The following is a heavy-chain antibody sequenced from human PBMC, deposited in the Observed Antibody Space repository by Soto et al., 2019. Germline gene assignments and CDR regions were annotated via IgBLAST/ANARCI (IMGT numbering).Heavy chain of an antibody. CDR3: ARRRDGYNDFDY. V-gene: IGHV4-39*01. J-gene: IGHJ4*02. D-gene: IGHD5-12*01. Sequence: PSEPRSLTCTVSGGSISSSSYYWGWIRHPPGKGLEWIGSIYYSVSTYYNPSLKSRVTISVDTSKNQFSLKLSSVTAADTAVYYCARRRDGYNDFDYWGKGNLVTVSS. CDR2: IYYSVST. CDR1: GGSISSSSYY.